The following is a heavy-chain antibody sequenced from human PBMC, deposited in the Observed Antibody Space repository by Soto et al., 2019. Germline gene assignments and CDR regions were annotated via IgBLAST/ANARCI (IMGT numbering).Heavy chain of an antibody. Sequence: GGSLRLSCAASGFTFSSYDMHWVRQATGKGLEWVSAIGTAGDTYYPGSVKGRFTISRENAKNSLYLQMNSLRAGDTAVYYCARAGPPDYGDSPYFDYWGQGTLVTVSS. CDR2: IGTAGDT. J-gene: IGHJ4*02. V-gene: IGHV3-13*01. CDR1: GFTFSSYD. D-gene: IGHD4-17*01. CDR3: ARAGPPDYGDSPYFDY.